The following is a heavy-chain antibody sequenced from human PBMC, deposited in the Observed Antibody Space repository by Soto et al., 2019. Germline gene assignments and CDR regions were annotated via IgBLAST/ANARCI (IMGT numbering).Heavy chain of an antibody. CDR2: ISGGGVNT. Sequence: EMQLSESGGGFIQPGGSLRLSCAASGFDFDRHAINWVRQAPGEGLEWVSSISGGGVNTYYVDSVKGRFTITRATIKNTVFLQMNTLRVEDPAVYYCVKDQTVDLVCYSNLWGPGTVVTVSS. V-gene: IGHV3-23*01. CDR1: GFDFDRHA. D-gene: IGHD5-12*01. CDR3: VKDQTVDLVCYSNL. J-gene: IGHJ2*01.